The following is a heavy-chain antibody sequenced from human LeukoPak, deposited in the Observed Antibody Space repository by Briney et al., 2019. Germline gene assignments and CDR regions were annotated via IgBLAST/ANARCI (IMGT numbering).Heavy chain of an antibody. CDR3: ARYCSSTSCYSLLGENYKKYNWFDP. J-gene: IGHJ5*02. D-gene: IGHD2-2*01. Sequence: SETLSLTCTVSGGSISSYYWSWIRQPPGKGLEWIGYIYYSGSTNYNPSLKSRVTISVDTSKNQFSLKLSSVTAADTAVYYCARYCSSTSCYSLLGENYKKYNWFDPWGQGTLVTVSS. CDR2: IYYSGST. CDR1: GGSISSYY. V-gene: IGHV4-59*01.